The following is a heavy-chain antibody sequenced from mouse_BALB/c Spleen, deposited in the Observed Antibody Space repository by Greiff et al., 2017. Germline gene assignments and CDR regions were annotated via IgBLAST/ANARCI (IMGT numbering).Heavy chain of an antibody. V-gene: IGHV1S81*02. CDR2: INPSNGGT. D-gene: IGHD2-4*01. J-gene: IGHJ2*01. CDR1: GYTFTSYY. CDR3: TRCGFGDYDGFDY. Sequence: QVQLQQPGAELVKPGASVKLSCKASGYTFTSYYMYWVKQRPGQGLEWIGGINPSNGGTNFNEKFKSKATLTVDKSSSTAYMQLSSLTSEDSAVYYCTRCGFGDYDGFDYWGQGTTLTVSS.